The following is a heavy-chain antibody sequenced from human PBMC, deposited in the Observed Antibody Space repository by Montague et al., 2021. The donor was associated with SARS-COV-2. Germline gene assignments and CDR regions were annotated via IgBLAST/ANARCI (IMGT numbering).Heavy chain of an antibody. J-gene: IGHJ6*03. CDR1: GFTFSTHW. CDR2: INTDGSKA. CDR3: VRWEVSDDGYYYYIDV. D-gene: IGHD4-23*01. V-gene: IGHV3-74*01. Sequence: SLRLSCAASGFTFSTHWMHWVRQAPGKGLTWVSLINTDGSKAFFGDPVKGRFTISRDNAKNTLFLQMISLRVEDTAVYYCVRWEVSDDGYYYYIDVWGKGTTVTVSS.